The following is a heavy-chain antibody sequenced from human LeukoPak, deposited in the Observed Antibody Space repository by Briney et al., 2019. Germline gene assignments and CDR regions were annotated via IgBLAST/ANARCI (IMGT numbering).Heavy chain of an antibody. CDR3: ARQGLNNWFDP. CDR1: GGSISSGGYY. Sequence: SETLSLTCTVSGGSISSGGYYWSWIRQYPGKGLEWIGYIYYSGSTYYNPSLKSRVTISVDTSKNQFSLKLSSVTAADTAVYYCARQGLNNWFDPWGQGTLVTVSS. V-gene: IGHV4-31*03. D-gene: IGHD3-16*01. J-gene: IGHJ5*02. CDR2: IYYSGST.